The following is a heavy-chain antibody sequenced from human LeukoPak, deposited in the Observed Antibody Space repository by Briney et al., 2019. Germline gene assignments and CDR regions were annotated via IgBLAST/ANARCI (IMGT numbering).Heavy chain of an antibody. CDR1: GFTFSSNA. CDR3: AKAAVAVPAPGVDY. V-gene: IGHV3-23*01. D-gene: IGHD6-19*01. CDR2: ISGSGGYT. J-gene: IGHJ4*02. Sequence: PGGSLRLSCAASGFTFSSNAMSWVRQAPGKGLEWVSTISGSGGYTYYADSVKGRFTISRDNPKNTLYLQMNSLRAEDTAIYYCAKAAVAVPAPGVDYWGQGTLVTVSS.